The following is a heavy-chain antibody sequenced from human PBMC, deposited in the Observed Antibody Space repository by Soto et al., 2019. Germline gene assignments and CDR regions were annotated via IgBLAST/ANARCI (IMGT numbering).Heavy chain of an antibody. V-gene: IGHV3-23*01. J-gene: IGHJ4*02. CDR3: AKGNTSGWYFFDY. D-gene: IGHD6-19*01. CDR1: GFTFSNCA. Sequence: EVQVWESGGGLVQPGGSLRLSCEASGFTFSNCAMSWVRQAPGKGREWVSGISGTGRSTFYADSVKDRFTISRDNSKNPVYLQMRSLRAEDTAVYFCAKGNTSGWYFFDYWGQGTLVTVSS. CDR2: ISGTGRST.